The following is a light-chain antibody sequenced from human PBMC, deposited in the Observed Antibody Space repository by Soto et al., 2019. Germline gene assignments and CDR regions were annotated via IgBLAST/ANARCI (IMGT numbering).Light chain of an antibody. Sequence: QSVLTQSPSASASLGASVKLTCTLSSRHRTYGIAWYQQQPEKGPRYLMTLNSDGSYTKGDGIPDRFSGSSSGAERYLTISSLQSEDEADYYCQTWGTDIVVFGGGTKLTVL. CDR3: QTWGTDIVV. J-gene: IGLJ2*01. CDR1: SRHRTYG. V-gene: IGLV4-69*01. CDR2: LNSDGSY.